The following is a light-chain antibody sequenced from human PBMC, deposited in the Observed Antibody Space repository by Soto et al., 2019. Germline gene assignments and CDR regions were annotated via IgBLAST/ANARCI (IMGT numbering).Light chain of an antibody. J-gene: IGLJ1*01. CDR3: SSYTSSSTLV. CDR1: SSDVGGYNY. V-gene: IGLV2-14*01. Sequence: QSVLTQPASVSGSPGQSITISCTGTSSDVGGYNYVSWYQQHPGKAPKLMIYDVSNRPPGVSNRFSGSKSGNTASLTNSGLQAEDEADYYCSSYTSSSTLVFGTGTKVTVL. CDR2: DVS.